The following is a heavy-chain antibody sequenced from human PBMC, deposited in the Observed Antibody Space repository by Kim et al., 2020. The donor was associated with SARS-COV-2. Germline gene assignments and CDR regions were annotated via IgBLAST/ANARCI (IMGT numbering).Heavy chain of an antibody. D-gene: IGHD2-2*01. CDR1: GFTFSNYW. Sequence: GESLRLSCAASGFTFSNYWMSWVRQAPGKGLEWVANIEGDGSVIHYVDSVKGRFTISRDNAKNSLFLQMNSLRAEDTAVYYCARYCSVTNCYASGDFWGQGTLVTVSS. CDR2: IEGDGSVI. V-gene: IGHV3-7*01. J-gene: IGHJ4*02. CDR3: ARYCSVTNCYASGDF.